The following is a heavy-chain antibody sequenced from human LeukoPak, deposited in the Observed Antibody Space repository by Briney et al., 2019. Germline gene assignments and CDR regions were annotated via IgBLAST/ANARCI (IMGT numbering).Heavy chain of an antibody. CDR1: GFTFSSYA. CDR3: AKTQLTYDFWSGYHRNNWFDP. V-gene: IGHV3-30-3*02. Sequence: GRSLRLSCAASGFTFSSYAMHWVRQAPGKGLGWGAVISYDGSNKYYADSVKGRFTISRDNSKNTLYLQMNSLRAEDTAVYYCAKTQLTYDFWSGYHRNNWFDPWAREPWSPSP. D-gene: IGHD3-3*01. CDR2: ISYDGSNK. J-gene: IGHJ5*02.